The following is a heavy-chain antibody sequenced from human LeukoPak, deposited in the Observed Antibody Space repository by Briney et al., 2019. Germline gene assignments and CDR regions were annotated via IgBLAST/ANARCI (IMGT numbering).Heavy chain of an antibody. Sequence: SVKVSCKASGYTFTSYGISWVRQAPGQGLEWMGRIIPIFGTANYAQKFQGRVTITTDESTSTAYMELSSLRSEDTAVYYCARTYYYDSSALGGLDYWGQGTLVTVSS. CDR2: IIPIFGTA. CDR1: GYTFTSYG. D-gene: IGHD3-22*01. J-gene: IGHJ4*02. CDR3: ARTYYYDSSALGGLDY. V-gene: IGHV1-69*05.